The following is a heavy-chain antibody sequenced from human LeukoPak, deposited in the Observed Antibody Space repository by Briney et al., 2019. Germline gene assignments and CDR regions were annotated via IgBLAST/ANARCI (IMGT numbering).Heavy chain of an antibody. CDR1: GFTFSSYG. Sequence: PGGSLRLSCAASGFTFSSYGMHRVRQAPGKGLDWVAVISNDGSKKYHADSVKGRFTISRDNSKNTLSLQVSSLRTEDTAVYYCAKDRYSYAFEYSDSWGQGTLVTVSS. D-gene: IGHD5-18*01. CDR3: AKDRYSYAFEYSDS. J-gene: IGHJ4*02. V-gene: IGHV3-30*18. CDR2: ISNDGSKK.